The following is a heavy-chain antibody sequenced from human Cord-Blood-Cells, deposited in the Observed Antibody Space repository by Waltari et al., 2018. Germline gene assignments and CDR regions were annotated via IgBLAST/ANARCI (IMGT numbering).Heavy chain of an antibody. D-gene: IGHD3-9*01. V-gene: IGHV4-59*01. CDR1: GGSISSYY. Sequence: QVQLQESGPGLVKPSETLSLTCTVSGGSISSYYWSWIRQPPGKGLEWIGYIDYSGSTNYNPTLKSRVTISVDTSKNQFSLKLSSVTAADTAVYYCARGHYDILTGRNNWFDPWGQGTLVTVSS. CDR3: ARGHYDILTGRNNWFDP. CDR2: IDYSGST. J-gene: IGHJ5*02.